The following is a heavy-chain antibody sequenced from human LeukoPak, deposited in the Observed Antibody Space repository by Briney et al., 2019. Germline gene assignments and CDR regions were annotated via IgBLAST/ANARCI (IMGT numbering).Heavy chain of an antibody. CDR3: ARYSNYRYYFDY. V-gene: IGHV4-30-2*01. CDR1: GGSISSGGYS. CDR2: IYHSGST. D-gene: IGHD4-11*01. J-gene: IGHJ4*02. Sequence: PSETLSLTCAVSGGSISSGGYSWSWIRQPPGKGLEWIGYIYHSGSTYYNPPLKSRVTISVDRSKNQFSLKLSSVTAADTAVYYCARYSNYRYYFDYWGQGTLVTVSS.